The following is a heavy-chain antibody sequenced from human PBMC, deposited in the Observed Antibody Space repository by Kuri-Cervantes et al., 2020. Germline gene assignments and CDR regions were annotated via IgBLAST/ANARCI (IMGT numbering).Heavy chain of an antibody. CDR2: IKQDGSEK. J-gene: IGHJ4*02. CDR3: AKVSSEMATEHFDY. V-gene: IGHV3-7*05. D-gene: IGHD5-24*01. Sequence: GESLKISCAASGFTFSSYWMSWVRQAPGKGLEWVANIKQDGSEKDYVDSVKGRFTISRDTSKNMVFLQMNSLRAEDTAVYYCAKVSSEMATEHFDYWGQGTLVTVSS. CDR1: GFTFSSYW.